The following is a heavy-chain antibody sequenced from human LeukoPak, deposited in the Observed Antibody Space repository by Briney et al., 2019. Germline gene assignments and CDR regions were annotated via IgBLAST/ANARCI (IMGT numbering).Heavy chain of an antibody. CDR2: IKQDGSEK. J-gene: IGHJ3*02. V-gene: IGHV3-7*01. Sequence: PGGSLRLSCAASGFTFSSYRMNWVRQAPGKGLEWVANIKQDGSEKYYVDSVKGRFTISRDNAKNSLYLQMNSLRAEDTAVYYCANDYGDYVFSGAFDIWGQGTMVTVSS. CDR1: GFTFSSYR. CDR3: ANDYGDYVFSGAFDI. D-gene: IGHD4-17*01.